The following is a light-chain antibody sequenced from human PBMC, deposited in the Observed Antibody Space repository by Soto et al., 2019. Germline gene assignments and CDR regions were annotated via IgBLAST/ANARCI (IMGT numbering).Light chain of an antibody. V-gene: IGKV1-39*01. CDR2: AAS. CDR3: QQSHTART. CDR1: QAISRY. Sequence: DIPLTQSPSALSAYVGDRVTITCRASQAISRYLNWYQQKPGKAPELLIFAASSLQSGVPSRFSGNGSGTDLILTINSLQPEDFATYYCQQSHTARTFGQGTRVEIK. J-gene: IGKJ1*01.